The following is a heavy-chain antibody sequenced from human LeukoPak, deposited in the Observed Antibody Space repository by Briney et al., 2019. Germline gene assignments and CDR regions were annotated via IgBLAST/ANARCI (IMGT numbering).Heavy chain of an antibody. CDR3: ARAEAYDFWSGYYNWFDP. CDR1: EYTFTSYY. CDR2: INPSGGST. V-gene: IGHV1-46*01. Sequence: ASVKVSCTASEYTFTSYYMHWVRQAPGQGLEWMGIINPSGGSTSYAQKFQGRVTMTRDTSTSTVYMELSSLRSEGTAVYYCARAEAYDFWSGYYNWFDPWGQGTLVTVSS. J-gene: IGHJ5*02. D-gene: IGHD3-3*01.